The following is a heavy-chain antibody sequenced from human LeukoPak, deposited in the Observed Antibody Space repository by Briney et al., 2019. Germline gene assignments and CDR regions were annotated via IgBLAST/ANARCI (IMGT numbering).Heavy chain of an antibody. CDR2: ISSSSSYI. CDR3: ARRIAAAAAPYYFDY. V-gene: IGHV3-21*01. J-gene: IGHJ4*02. CDR1: GFTFSSYS. Sequence: GGSLRLSCAASGFTFSSYSMNWVRQAPGKGLEWVSSISSSSSYIYYADSVKGRFTISRDNAKNSLYLQMNSLRAEDTAVYYCARRIAAAAAPYYFDYWGQGTLVTVSS. D-gene: IGHD6-13*01.